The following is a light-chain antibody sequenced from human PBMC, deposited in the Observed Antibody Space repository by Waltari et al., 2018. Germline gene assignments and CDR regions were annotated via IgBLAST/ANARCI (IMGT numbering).Light chain of an antibody. J-gene: IGKJ4*01. CDR3: QQGHSFPVT. CDR2: AAS. CDR1: QDIIKW. V-gene: IGKV1-12*01. Sequence: DIQMTQSPSSVSASVGYRVTITCRASQDIIKWVAWYQQKPGKAPKLLIYAASSLKDGVPSRFSGSGSGAQFTLTFSSLQPDDFATYYCQQGHSFPVTFGGGTKVDFK.